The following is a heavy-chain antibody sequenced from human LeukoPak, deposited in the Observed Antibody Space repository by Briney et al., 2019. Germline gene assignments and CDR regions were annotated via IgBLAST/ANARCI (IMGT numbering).Heavy chain of an antibody. J-gene: IGHJ4*02. CDR2: IYHSGST. CDR1: RDSISSYF. V-gene: IGHV4-59*01. CDR3: ARVGGYSHKD. D-gene: IGHD5-18*01. Sequence: SETLSLTCTVSRDSISSYFWSWIRQPPGKGLEWIAYIYHSGSTSYNPSLKSRVTISVDTSKNQFSLKLSSVTAADTAVYYCARVGGYSHKDWGQGTLVTVSS.